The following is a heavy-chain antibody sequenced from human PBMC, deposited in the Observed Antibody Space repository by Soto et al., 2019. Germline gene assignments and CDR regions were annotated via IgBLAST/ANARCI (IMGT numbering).Heavy chain of an antibody. V-gene: IGHV3-48*03. CDR1: GFNFRMYE. CDR3: ARYGTRGDW. J-gene: IGHJ5*01. Sequence: GGSLRPSCQASGFNFRMYEMHWVRKAPGKGLEWVSYISSSGLTTYYADFAEGRFTISRDNAKDSLYLHLNSLRVGDTAVYYCARYGTRGDWWGLGTQVTVS. D-gene: IGHD3-10*01. CDR2: ISSSGLTT.